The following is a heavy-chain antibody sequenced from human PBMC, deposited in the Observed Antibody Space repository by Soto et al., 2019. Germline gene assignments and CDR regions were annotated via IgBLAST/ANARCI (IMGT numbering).Heavy chain of an antibody. V-gene: IGHV3-23*01. CDR1: GFTFNSYA. D-gene: IGHD1-26*01. CDR2: ISVSGGNA. J-gene: IGHJ5*02. CDR3: AKDSSGSYFPYNYFGP. Sequence: PGGSLRLSCAASGFTFNSYAMTWVRQAPGKGLEWVSTISVSGGNAYYADSVKGRFTISRDYSNSTLYLQMDNLRPEGTALYYCAKDSSGSYFPYNYFGPWGQGTLVTVSS.